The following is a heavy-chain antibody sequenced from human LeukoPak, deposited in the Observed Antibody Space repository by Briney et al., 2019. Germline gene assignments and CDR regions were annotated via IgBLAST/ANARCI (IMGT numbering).Heavy chain of an antibody. CDR3: ARDVILEAGYGDPAWAFDI. D-gene: IGHD4-17*01. J-gene: IGHJ3*02. CDR2: ISGSSSNTI. V-gene: IGHV3-11*04. CDR1: GFLFSDYY. Sequence: PGGSLTLSCAASGFLFSDYYMNWIRQAPGKGLEWVSYISGSSSNTIYYADSVKGRFTISRDNSKNTLYLQMNSLRAEDTAVHYCARDVILEAGYGDPAWAFDIWGQGTMVTVSP.